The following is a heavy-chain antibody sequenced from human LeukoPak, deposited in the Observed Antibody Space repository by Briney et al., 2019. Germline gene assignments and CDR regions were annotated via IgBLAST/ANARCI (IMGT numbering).Heavy chain of an antibody. J-gene: IGHJ4*02. Sequence: GRSLRLSCAASGFTFSSYSMNWVHQAPGKGLEWVSSISSSSSYIYYADSVKGRFTISRDNAKNSLYLQMNSLRAEDTAVYYCARDLRGQPYDYWGQGTLVTVSS. D-gene: IGHD3-16*01. CDR3: ARDLRGQPYDY. CDR1: GFTFSSYS. CDR2: ISSSSSYI. V-gene: IGHV3-21*01.